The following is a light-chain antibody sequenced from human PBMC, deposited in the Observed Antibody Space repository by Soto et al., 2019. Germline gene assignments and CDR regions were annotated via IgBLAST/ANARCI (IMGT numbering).Light chain of an antibody. CDR3: QQRVNWPPT. J-gene: IGKJ4*01. CDR2: GAS. V-gene: IGKV3-11*01. Sequence: PGERATLSCRASQSVSSNLAWYQQKPGQAPRLLIYGASTRATGIPARFSGSGSGTDFTLIISSLQPEDFAVYYCQQRVNWPPTFGGGTKVDIK. CDR1: QSVSSN.